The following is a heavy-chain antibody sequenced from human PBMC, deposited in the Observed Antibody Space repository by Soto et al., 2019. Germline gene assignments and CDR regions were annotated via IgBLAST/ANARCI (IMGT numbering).Heavy chain of an antibody. CDR1: GGSISSGDYY. J-gene: IGHJ5*02. Sequence: QVQLQESGPGLVKPSQTLSLTCTVSGGSISSGDYYWSWIRQPPGKGLEWIGYIYYSGSTYYTPSLKSRVTISVDTSKNQFSLKLSSVTAADTAVYYCAREGGYCSGDSCYYENGFDPWGQGTLVTVSS. V-gene: IGHV4-30-4*01. CDR3: AREGGYCSGDSCYYENGFDP. D-gene: IGHD2-15*01. CDR2: IYYSGST.